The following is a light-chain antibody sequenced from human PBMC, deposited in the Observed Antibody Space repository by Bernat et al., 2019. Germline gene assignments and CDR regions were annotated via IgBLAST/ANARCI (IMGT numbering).Light chain of an antibody. V-gene: IGLV1-51*01. J-gene: IGLJ3*02. Sequence: QSVLTQPPSVSAAPGQRVTISCSGRPSNVGNNYVSWYQQFPGAAPKLLIYDNNKRPSGIDDRFSGFKSGTSATLAISGLQPGDEADYYCGAWDGSLNFWVFGGGTSLTVL. CDR3: GAWDGSLNFWV. CDR1: PSNVGNNY. CDR2: DNN.